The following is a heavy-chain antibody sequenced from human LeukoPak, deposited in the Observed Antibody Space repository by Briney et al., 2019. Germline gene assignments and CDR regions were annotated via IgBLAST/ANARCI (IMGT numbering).Heavy chain of an antibody. V-gene: IGHV4-39*01. CDR3: ARHFRAVRGAKPPNFDY. J-gene: IGHJ4*02. D-gene: IGHD3-10*01. Sequence: SETLSLTCTVSGGSISSSSYYWGWIRQPPGKGLEWIGSIYYSGSTYYNPSLKSRVTISVDTSKNQFSLKLSSVTAADTAVYYCARHFRAVRGAKPPNFDYWGQGTLVTVSS. CDR2: IYYSGST. CDR1: GGSISSSSYY.